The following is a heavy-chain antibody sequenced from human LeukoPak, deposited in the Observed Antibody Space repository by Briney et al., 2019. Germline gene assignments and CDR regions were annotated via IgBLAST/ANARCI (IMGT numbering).Heavy chain of an antibody. CDR3: ARRYCGITSCYYFDY. CDR2: INPDSGNT. J-gene: IGHJ4*02. D-gene: IGHD2-2*01. Sequence: ASVKVFCKASGYIFTGYYLHWVRQAPGQGLEWMGWINPDSGNTNYAQNFPGRVTMTRDTSITTAYMELSSLRSDDTAVYYCARRYCGITSCYYFDYWGQGTLVTVSS. V-gene: IGHV1-2*02. CDR1: GYIFTGYY.